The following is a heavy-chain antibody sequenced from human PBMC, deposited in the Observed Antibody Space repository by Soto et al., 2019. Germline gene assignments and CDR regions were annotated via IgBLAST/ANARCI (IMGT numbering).Heavy chain of an antibody. Sequence: GGSLRLSCAASGFTFSSYWMHWVRQVSGKGLVWVSRTNSDGRSTDYADSVKGRFTISKDNAKNTLYLQMNSLRVEDTAVYYCAFNTYDSSGYFYRDWGQGTLVTVSS. V-gene: IGHV3-74*01. CDR1: GFTFSSYW. CDR2: TNSDGRST. CDR3: AFNTYDSSGYFYRD. J-gene: IGHJ4*02. D-gene: IGHD3-22*01.